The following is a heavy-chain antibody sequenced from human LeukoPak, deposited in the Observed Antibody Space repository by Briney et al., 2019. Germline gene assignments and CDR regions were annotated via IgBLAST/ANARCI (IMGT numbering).Heavy chain of an antibody. CDR2: ISSSGSTI. CDR1: GFTFSSYE. J-gene: IGHJ4*02. D-gene: IGHD5-24*01. CDR3: ARAPGRVEYYFDY. V-gene: IGHV3-48*03. Sequence: GGSLRLSCAASGFTFSSYEMDWVRQTPRKGREWVSYISSSGSTIYYADSVKGRFTISRDNAKNSLYLQMNSLRAEDTAVYYCARAPGRVEYYFDYWGQGTLVTVSS.